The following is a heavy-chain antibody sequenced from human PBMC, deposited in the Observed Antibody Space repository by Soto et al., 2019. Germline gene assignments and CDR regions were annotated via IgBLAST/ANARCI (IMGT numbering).Heavy chain of an antibody. D-gene: IGHD3-22*01. V-gene: IGHV3-13*01. CDR3: ARGSRPSHYDSSGYYYLFDY. CDR2: IGTAGDT. J-gene: IGHJ4*02. CDR1: GFNFSSYD. Sequence: GGSLRLSCAASGFNFSSYDMHWVRQATGKGLEWVSAIGTAGDTYYPGSVKGRFTISRENAKNSLYLQMNSLRAGDTAVYYCARGSRPSHYDSSGYYYLFDYWGQGTLVTVSS.